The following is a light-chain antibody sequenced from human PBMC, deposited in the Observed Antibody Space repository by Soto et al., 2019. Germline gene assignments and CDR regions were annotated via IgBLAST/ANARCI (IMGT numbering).Light chain of an antibody. V-gene: IGKV1-27*01. CDR1: QDIRNF. CDR2: AAS. Sequence: DIQMTQSPTSLSASVGDRVTITCRASQDIRNFVAWYQQKPGKATKLLIYAASTLQSGVPSRFSGSGSGTDFTLTINSLQPEDVATYSCQKYRSVPVFGPGTKVEIK. J-gene: IGKJ3*01. CDR3: QKYRSVPV.